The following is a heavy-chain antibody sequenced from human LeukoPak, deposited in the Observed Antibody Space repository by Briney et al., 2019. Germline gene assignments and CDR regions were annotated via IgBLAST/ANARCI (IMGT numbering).Heavy chain of an antibody. CDR3: AREYSASSGGDYFDY. CDR1: GAPITPYY. V-gene: IGHV4-59*13. D-gene: IGHD6-13*01. J-gene: IGHJ4*02. CDR2: CNHSGFT. Sequence: SVTLSLPCTVSGAPITPYYWTWMRQSPGKGLEWIGYCNHSGFTNYEPSLKRRVTRTLDTSRNQFFLRLSSVTAADTAVYFCAREYSASSGGDYFDYWGQGSLVTVSS.